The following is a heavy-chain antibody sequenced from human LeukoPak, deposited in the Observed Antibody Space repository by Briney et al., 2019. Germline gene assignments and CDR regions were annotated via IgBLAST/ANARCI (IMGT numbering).Heavy chain of an antibody. CDR2: IYYSGST. Sequence: PSETLSLTCTVSGGSVSSGNYYWSWIRQPPGEGLEWIGYIYYSGSTNYNPSLKSRVTISVDTSKNQFSLKLSSVTAADTAVYYCARDLGTGVDYWGQGTLVTVSS. CDR1: GGSVSSGNYY. CDR3: ARDLGTGVDY. D-gene: IGHD3/OR15-3a*01. V-gene: IGHV4-61*01. J-gene: IGHJ4*02.